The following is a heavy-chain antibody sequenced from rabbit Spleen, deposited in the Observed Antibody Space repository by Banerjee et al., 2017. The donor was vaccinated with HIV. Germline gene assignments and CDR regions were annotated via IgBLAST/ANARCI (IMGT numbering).Heavy chain of an antibody. CDR1: GFSFTYIDY. Sequence: QEQLVESGGDLVKPGASLTLTCTASGFSFTYIDYLCWVRQPPGKGPEWIACVTAGVSFTTYYATWAKGRFTISKTSSTTVTLQMTSLTAADTATYFCARDSGTSFSSYGMDLWGQGTLVTVS. V-gene: IGHV1S45*01. CDR2: VTAGVSFTT. J-gene: IGHJ6*01. D-gene: IGHD8-1*01. CDR3: ARDSGTSFSSYGMDL.